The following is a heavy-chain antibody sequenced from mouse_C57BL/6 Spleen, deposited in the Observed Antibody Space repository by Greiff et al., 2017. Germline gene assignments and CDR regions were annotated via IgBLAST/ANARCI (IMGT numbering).Heavy chain of an antibody. CDR1: GFTFSSYG. V-gene: IGHV5-6*01. Sequence: EVKLVESGGDLVKPGGSLKLSCAASGFTFSSYGMSWVRQTPDKRLEWVATISSGGSYTYYPDSVKGRFTISSDNAKNTLYLQMSSLKSEDTAMYSCAQLGHFDYWGQGTTLTVSS. J-gene: IGHJ2*01. CDR2: ISSGGSYT. D-gene: IGHD4-1*02. CDR3: AQLGHFDY.